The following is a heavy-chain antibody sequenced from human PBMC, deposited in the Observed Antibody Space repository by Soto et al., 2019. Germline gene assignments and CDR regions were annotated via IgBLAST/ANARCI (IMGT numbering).Heavy chain of an antibody. D-gene: IGHD3-22*01. CDR2: ISSSSSYI. J-gene: IGHJ4*02. CDR1: GFTFSSYS. V-gene: IGHV3-21*01. Sequence: EVQLVESGGGLVKPGGSLRLSCAASGFTFSSYSMNWVRQAPGKGLEWVSSISSSSSYIYYADSVKGRFTISRDNAKNSLYLQMNSLRDEDTAVYYCASLYYDSSEVVDYWGQGTLVTVSS. CDR3: ASLYYDSSEVVDY.